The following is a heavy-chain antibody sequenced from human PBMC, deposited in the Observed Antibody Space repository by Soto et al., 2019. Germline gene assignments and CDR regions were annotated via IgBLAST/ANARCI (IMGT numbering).Heavy chain of an antibody. Sequence: QVQLVESGGGVVQPGRSLRLSCAASGFTFSGYGMHWVRQAPGKGLEWVAVVWYDGSKEYYADSVKGRFAISRDNSLNPLYLQINSLRAEDTAVYYCARGRGGSYGGNSANFDVWGQGTMVTVSS. D-gene: IGHD4-17*01. J-gene: IGHJ3*01. V-gene: IGHV3-33*01. CDR3: ARGRGGSYGGNSANFDV. CDR1: GFTFSGYG. CDR2: VWYDGSKE.